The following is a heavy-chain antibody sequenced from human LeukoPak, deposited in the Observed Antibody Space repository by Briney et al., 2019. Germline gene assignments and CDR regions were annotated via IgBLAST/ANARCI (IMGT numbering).Heavy chain of an antibody. CDR1: GGTFSSYA. Sequence: SVKVSCKASGGTFSSYAISWVRQAPGQGLEWMGGIIPIFGTANYAQKFQGRVTITADESTSTAYKELSSLRSEDTAVYYCARDQIAAAGIGGVDYWGQGTLVTVSS. V-gene: IGHV1-69*01. D-gene: IGHD6-13*01. CDR2: IIPIFGTA. J-gene: IGHJ4*02. CDR3: ARDQIAAAGIGGVDY.